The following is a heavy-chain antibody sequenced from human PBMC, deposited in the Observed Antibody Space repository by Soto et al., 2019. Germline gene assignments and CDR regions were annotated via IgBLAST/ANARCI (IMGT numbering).Heavy chain of an antibody. D-gene: IGHD3-16*01. Sequence: QVQLQESGPGLVKPSETLSLTCSVSGGSIRSYYWSWIRQRPGKGLEWIGYIYYSGSTNYNPSLKSRVTISVDTSKNQFSLKLSSVTAADTAVYYCARRWGDYFDYWGQGTLVTVSS. CDR1: GGSIRSYY. CDR2: IYYSGST. J-gene: IGHJ4*02. CDR3: ARRWGDYFDY. V-gene: IGHV4-59*08.